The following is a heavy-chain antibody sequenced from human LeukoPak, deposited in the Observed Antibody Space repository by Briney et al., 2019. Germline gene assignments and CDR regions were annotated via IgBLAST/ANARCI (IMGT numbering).Heavy chain of an antibody. CDR3: ARQAATAYDYFDY. Sequence: GESLKISCKGSGYSFTSYWISWVRQMPGKGLEWMGIIYPGDSDTRYGPSFQGQVTISADKSISTAYLQWRSLKASDTAMYYCARQAATAYDYFDYWGQGTPVTVSS. D-gene: IGHD1-1*01. J-gene: IGHJ4*02. V-gene: IGHV5-51*01. CDR2: IYPGDSDT. CDR1: GYSFTSYW.